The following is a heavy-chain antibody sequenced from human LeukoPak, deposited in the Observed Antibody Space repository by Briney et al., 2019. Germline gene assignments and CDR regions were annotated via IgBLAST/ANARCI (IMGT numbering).Heavy chain of an antibody. CDR1: GLTFVGSG. CDR2: INWNGATT. D-gene: IGHD7-27*01. J-gene: IGHJ4*02. V-gene: IGHV3-20*04. CDR3: ARSVGTSVPHFFDD. Sequence: GGSLKLSGMAPGLTFVGSGFSWFRQAPGRGLGGVLGINWNGATTAYADSVKGRFTISRDNAKASVYLQMDSLRGEDTAFYYCARSVGTSVPHFFDDWGQGTLVTVSS.